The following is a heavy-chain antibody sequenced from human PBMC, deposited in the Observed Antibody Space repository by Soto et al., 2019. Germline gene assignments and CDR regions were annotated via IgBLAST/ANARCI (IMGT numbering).Heavy chain of an antibody. J-gene: IGHJ6*03. CDR3: TRQVRGLAAPPTPDYYYMDV. CDR1: GFTFSGSA. D-gene: IGHD6-13*01. V-gene: IGHV3-73*01. Sequence: GGSLRLSCAASGFTFSGSAMHWVRQASGKGLEWVGRIRSKANSYATAYAASVKGRFTISRDDSKNTAYLQMNSLKTEDTAVYYCTRQVRGLAAPPTPDYYYMDVWGKGTTVTVSS. CDR2: IRSKANSYAT.